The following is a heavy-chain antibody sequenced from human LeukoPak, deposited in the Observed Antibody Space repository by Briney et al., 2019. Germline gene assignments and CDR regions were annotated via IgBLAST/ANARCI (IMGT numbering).Heavy chain of an antibody. CDR2: FDPEDGET. Sequence: GASVKVSCKVSGYTLTELSMHWVRQAPGKGLEWMGGFDPEDGETIYAQKFQGRVTMTEDTSTDTAYMELSSLRSEDTAVYYCATDLSYSNSYYYYGVDVWGQGTTVTVSS. D-gene: IGHD4-11*01. J-gene: IGHJ6*02. V-gene: IGHV1-24*01. CDR1: GYTLTELS. CDR3: ATDLSYSNSYYYYGVDV.